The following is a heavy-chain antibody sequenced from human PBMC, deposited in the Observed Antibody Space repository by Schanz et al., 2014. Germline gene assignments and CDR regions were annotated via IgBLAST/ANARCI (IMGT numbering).Heavy chain of an antibody. CDR1: GFIFSSYG. CDR3: AKDPSHGDYDYYFDY. V-gene: IGHV3-23*04. D-gene: IGHD3-22*01. J-gene: IGHJ4*02. CDR2: ISGSGGST. Sequence: VQLVESGGGVVQPGGSLRLSCAASGFIFSSYGMHWVRQAPGKGLEWVAAISGSGGSTYYADSVKGRFTISRDNSKNTLYLQMNSLRAEDTAVYYCAKDPSHGDYDYYFDYWGQGTLVTVSS.